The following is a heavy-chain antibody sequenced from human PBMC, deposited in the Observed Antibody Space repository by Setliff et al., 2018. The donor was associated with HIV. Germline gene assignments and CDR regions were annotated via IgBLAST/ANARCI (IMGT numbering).Heavy chain of an antibody. CDR2: IYYTGST. CDR1: GGSINSGHYY. CDR3: ARRILRSAFDF. V-gene: IGHV4-31*03. J-gene: IGHJ4*01. Sequence: SETLSLTCTVSGGSINSGHYYWSWIRHHPGKGLEWIGYIYYTGSTNYNPSLKRRLIISSDASKNQFSLRLKSVTAADTAVYFCARRILRSAFDFWGHGTLVTVSS. D-gene: IGHD2-15*01.